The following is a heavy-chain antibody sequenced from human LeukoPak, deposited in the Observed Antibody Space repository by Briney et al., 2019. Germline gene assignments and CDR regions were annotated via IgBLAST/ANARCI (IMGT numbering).Heavy chain of an antibody. CDR2: ISGSGGNT. D-gene: IGHD4-17*01. Sequence: PGGSLRLSCAASGFTFSNYAMSWVRQAPGKGLEWVSGISGSGGNTYYADSVKGRFTISRDNSKNTLYLQMSSLRADDTAAYYCSKKGQSEDYGKPGWGQGTLVTVSS. V-gene: IGHV3-23*01. CDR1: GFTFSNYA. CDR3: SKKGQSEDYGKPG. J-gene: IGHJ4*02.